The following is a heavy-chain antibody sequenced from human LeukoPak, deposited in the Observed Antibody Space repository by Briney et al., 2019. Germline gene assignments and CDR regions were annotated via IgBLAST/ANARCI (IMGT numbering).Heavy chain of an antibody. CDR3: AQGHYHMDV. CDR1: GFTFSSYG. Sequence: GRSLRLSCAASGFTFSSYGMHWVRQAPGKGLEWVAVIWYDGSNKNYADSVKGRFTISRDNVENSLYLQMNTLRVDDTAVYYCAQGHYHMDVGGHGTTVTVSS. CDR2: IWYDGSNK. V-gene: IGHV3-33*03. J-gene: IGHJ6*02.